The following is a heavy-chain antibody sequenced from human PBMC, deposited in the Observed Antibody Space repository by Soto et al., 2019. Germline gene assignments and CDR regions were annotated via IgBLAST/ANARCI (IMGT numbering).Heavy chain of an antibody. D-gene: IGHD3-22*01. J-gene: IGHJ6*02. V-gene: IGHV5-51*01. CDR1: GYSFTSYW. CDR2: IYPGDSDT. CDR3: ARQSYYDSSGSPRDGMDV. Sequence: GESLKISCKGSGYSFTSYWIGWVRQMPGKGLEWMGIIYPGDSDTRYSPSFQGQVTISADKSISTAYLQWSSLKASDTAMYYCARQSYYDSSGSPRDGMDVWGQGTTVTVS.